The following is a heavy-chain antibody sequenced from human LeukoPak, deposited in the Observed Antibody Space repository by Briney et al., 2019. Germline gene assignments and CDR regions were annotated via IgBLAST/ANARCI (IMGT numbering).Heavy chain of an antibody. Sequence: PGGSLRLSCAASGFTFSSYEMNWVRQAPGKGLEWVSYISSSGSTIYYADSVKGRFTISRDNAKNSLYLQMNSLRAEDTAVYYCAKDPSNVYRSGWLNYYYMDVWGKGTTVTVSS. V-gene: IGHV3-48*03. D-gene: IGHD6-19*01. CDR3: AKDPSNVYRSGWLNYYYMDV. J-gene: IGHJ6*03. CDR1: GFTFSSYE. CDR2: ISSSGSTI.